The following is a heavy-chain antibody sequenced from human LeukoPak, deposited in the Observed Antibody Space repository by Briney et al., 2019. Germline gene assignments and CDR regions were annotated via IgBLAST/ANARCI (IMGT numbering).Heavy chain of an antibody. CDR3: ARVQESRVVVPAAIDY. D-gene: IGHD2-2*01. CDR2: MYTGGTP. V-gene: IGHV3-53*01. CDR1: GFSVTNNY. Sequence: GGSLRLSCAASGFSVTNNYITWVRQAPGKGLEWVSVMYTGGTPYYADSVKGRFTISRDNSKNTLYLQMNSLRAEDTAVYYCARVQESRVVVPAAIDYWGQGTLVTVSS. J-gene: IGHJ4*02.